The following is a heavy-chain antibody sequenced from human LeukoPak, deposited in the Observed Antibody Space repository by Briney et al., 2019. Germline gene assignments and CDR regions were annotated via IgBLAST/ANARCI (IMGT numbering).Heavy chain of an antibody. V-gene: IGHV4-34*01. CDR2: IYHSGST. CDR3: ARDLYSYGYIEY. CDR1: GGSFSGYY. J-gene: IGHJ4*02. D-gene: IGHD5-18*01. Sequence: SETLSLTCAVYGGSFSGYYWSWIRQPPGKGLEWIGSIYHSGSTYYNPSLKSRVTISVDTSKNQFSLKLSSVTAADTAVYYCARDLYSYGYIEYWGQGTLATVSS.